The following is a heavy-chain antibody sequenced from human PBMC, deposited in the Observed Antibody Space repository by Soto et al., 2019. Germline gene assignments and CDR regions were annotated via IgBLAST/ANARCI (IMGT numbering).Heavy chain of an antibody. CDR1: GYTFTSYC. D-gene: IGHD5-12*01. Sequence: ASVKVSCKASGYTFTSYCISWVRQAPGQGLERMGWISAYNGNTNYAQKLQGRVTMTTDTSTSTAYMELRSLRSDDTAVYYCARAGRYSFYDWSPVGPYYYYYYYMYFWGKGTTVTVSS. CDR2: ISAYNGNT. J-gene: IGHJ6*03. V-gene: IGHV1-18*01. CDR3: ARAGRYSFYDWSPVGPYYYYYYYMYF.